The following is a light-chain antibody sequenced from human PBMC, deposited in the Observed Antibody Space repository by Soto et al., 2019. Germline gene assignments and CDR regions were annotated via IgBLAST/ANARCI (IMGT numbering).Light chain of an antibody. CDR1: SSDVGGYNY. CDR3: SSYTSSSTPGV. V-gene: IGLV2-14*03. CDR2: DVS. J-gene: IGLJ1*01. Sequence: QSALTQPASVSGSPGQSITISCTGTSSDVGGYNYVSWYQQHPGKAPKLMIYDVSNWPSGVSNRFSGSKSGNTASLTISGLQAEDEADYYCSSYTSSSTPGVFGTGTKLTVL.